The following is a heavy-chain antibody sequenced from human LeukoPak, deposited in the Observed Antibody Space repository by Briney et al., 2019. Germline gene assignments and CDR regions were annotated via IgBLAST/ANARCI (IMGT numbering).Heavy chain of an antibody. D-gene: IGHD6-13*01. Sequence: PSETLSLTCAVSGYSISSGYYWGWIRQPPGKGLEWIGSIYHSGSTYYNPSLKSRVTISVDTSKNQFSLKLSSVTAADTAVYYCARHTAAADHDYWGQGTLSPSPQ. J-gene: IGHJ4*02. CDR1: GYSISSGYY. CDR2: IYHSGST. V-gene: IGHV4-38-2*01. CDR3: ARHTAAADHDY.